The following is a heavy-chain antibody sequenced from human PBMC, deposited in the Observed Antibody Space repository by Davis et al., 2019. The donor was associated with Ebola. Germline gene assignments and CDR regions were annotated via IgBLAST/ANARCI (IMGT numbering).Heavy chain of an antibody. CDR3: ARRRFRDSSSWYYFDY. CDR2: IYPGDSDT. CDR1: GYSFTSYW. Sequence: GESLKISCKGSGYSFTSYWIGWVRQMPGKGLEWMGVIYPGDSDTRYSPSFQGQVTISADKSISTAYLQWSSLKASDTAMYYCARRRFRDSSSWYYFDYWGQGTLVTVSS. J-gene: IGHJ4*02. D-gene: IGHD6-13*01. V-gene: IGHV5-51*01.